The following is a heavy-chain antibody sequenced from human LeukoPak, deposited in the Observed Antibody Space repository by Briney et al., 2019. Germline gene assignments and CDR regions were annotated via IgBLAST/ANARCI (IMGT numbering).Heavy chain of an antibody. D-gene: IGHD3-10*01. Sequence: GGSLRLSCAASGFTFSTYEMNWVRQAPGKGLEWVSYISGSGTTIFYADSVKGRFTISRDNAKNSLYLQMNSLRAEDTAVYYCTRDRSVPGDGFDPWGQGTLVTVSS. CDR1: GFTFSTYE. J-gene: IGHJ5*02. CDR2: ISGSGTTI. CDR3: TRDRSVPGDGFDP. V-gene: IGHV3-48*03.